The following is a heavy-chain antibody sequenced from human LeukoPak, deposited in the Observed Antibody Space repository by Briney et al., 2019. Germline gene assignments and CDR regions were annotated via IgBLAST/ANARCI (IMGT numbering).Heavy chain of an antibody. Sequence: GGSLRLSCAASGFTFSSHWMHWVRQAPGKGLEWVSRIKSDGSRRDYADSVKGRFTISRDNSKNTLYLQMNNLRAEDTAVYYCARLPPGDCWGQGTLVTVSS. CDR1: GFTFSSHW. CDR3: ARLPPGDC. CDR2: IKSDGSRR. J-gene: IGHJ4*02. V-gene: IGHV3-74*01.